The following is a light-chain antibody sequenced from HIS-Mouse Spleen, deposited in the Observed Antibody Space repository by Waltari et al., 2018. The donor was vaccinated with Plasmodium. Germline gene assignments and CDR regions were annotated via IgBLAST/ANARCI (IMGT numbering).Light chain of an antibody. CDR1: ALPKKY. J-gene: IGLJ3*02. V-gene: IGLV3-10*01. CDR3: YSTDSSGNHRV. Sequence: SYELTQPPSVSVSPGQTARITCSGDALPKKYAYWYQQKSGQAPLLVIYEDSKRPSGSPERFSCSSSGTMATLTISGAQGEEEADYYCYSTDSSGNHRVFGGGTKLTVL. CDR2: EDS.